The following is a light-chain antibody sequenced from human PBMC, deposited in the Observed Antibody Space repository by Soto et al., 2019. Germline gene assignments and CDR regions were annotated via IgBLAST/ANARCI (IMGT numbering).Light chain of an antibody. CDR3: MQALQTPFT. CDR2: LGT. Sequence: DIVMTQSPLSLPVTPGEPASISCRSSQSLLQTNENTYLDWYLQKPGQSPQLLISLGTNRASGVPDRFSDSGSGTDFTLKISRVEAEDVGVYYCMQALQTPFTFGGGTKVEIK. J-gene: IGKJ4*01. CDR1: QSLLQTNENTY. V-gene: IGKV2-28*01.